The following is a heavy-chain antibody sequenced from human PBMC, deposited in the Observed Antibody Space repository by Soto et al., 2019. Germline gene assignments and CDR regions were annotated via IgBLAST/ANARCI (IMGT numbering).Heavy chain of an antibody. Sequence: SETLSLTCTVSGGSISSGGYYWNWIRQHPGKGLEWIANIFYIGSTYYNPTLKSRLTISVDTSKSQFSLKLSSVTAADTAVYYCVRFWPPHYSDALTDYTDAFDYWGQGTLVTVSS. J-gene: IGHJ4*02. CDR2: IFYIGST. CDR1: GGSISSGGYY. V-gene: IGHV4-31*03. CDR3: VRFWPPHYSDALTDYTDAFDY. D-gene: IGHD3-9*01.